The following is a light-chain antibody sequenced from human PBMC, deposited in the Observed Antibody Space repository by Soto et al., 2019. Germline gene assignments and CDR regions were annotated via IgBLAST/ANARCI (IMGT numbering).Light chain of an antibody. Sequence: DIQMTQSPSSLSASVGDRVTITCRASQDIGKYLAWFQQKPGKAPKSLLYAASSLLSGVPSHFSGSRSGTNFTVTIKSLQPEDFATYYGQQYNSFPFTFGPGTTLDIK. CDR2: AAS. V-gene: IGKV1-16*02. CDR1: QDIGKY. J-gene: IGKJ3*01. CDR3: QQYNSFPFT.